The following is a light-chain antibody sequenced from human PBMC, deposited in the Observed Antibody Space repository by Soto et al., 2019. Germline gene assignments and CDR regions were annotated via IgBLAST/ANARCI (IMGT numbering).Light chain of an antibody. V-gene: IGKV3-20*01. J-gene: IGKJ5*01. CDR3: QQYGSSRIT. CDR2: GAS. Sequence: EIVLTQSPGTLSLSPGERATLSCRASQSVSSSYLAWYQQKPGQAPGLLIYGASSRATGIPDRFSGSGSGTDFTLTISRLQSEDFAVYYCQQYGSSRITFGQGTRLEIK. CDR1: QSVSSSY.